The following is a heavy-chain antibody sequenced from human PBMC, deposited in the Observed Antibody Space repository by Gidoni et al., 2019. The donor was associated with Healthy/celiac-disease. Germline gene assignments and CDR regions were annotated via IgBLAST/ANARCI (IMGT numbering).Heavy chain of an antibody. V-gene: IGHV3-23*01. Sequence: EVQLLESGGGFVQPGGSLRLSCAASGFTFSSYAMRWVRQAPGKGLEWCSAIIGSFGRTYHADSVKGRFTIAIDNSKNTLYLQMNILRAEDTAVYYCAKGSNYTPYYYYYMDVWGKGTTVTVSS. CDR2: IIGSFGRT. CDR3: AKGSNYTPYYYYYMDV. J-gene: IGHJ6*03. CDR1: GFTFSSYA. D-gene: IGHD4-4*01.